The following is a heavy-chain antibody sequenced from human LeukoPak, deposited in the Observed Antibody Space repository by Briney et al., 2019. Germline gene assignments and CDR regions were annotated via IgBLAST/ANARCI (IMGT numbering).Heavy chain of an antibody. D-gene: IGHD3-22*01. Sequence: SETLSLTCTVSGGSTSSSSYYWGWIRQPPGNGLELIGSIYYSGSTYYNPSLKSRVTISVDTSKYQFSLKLSSVTAADTAVYYCASLSRPTYYYDSSGYYVFDYWGQGTLVTVSS. CDR3: ASLSRPTYYYDSSGYYVFDY. CDR2: IYYSGST. V-gene: IGHV4-39*01. J-gene: IGHJ4*02. CDR1: GGSTSSSSYY.